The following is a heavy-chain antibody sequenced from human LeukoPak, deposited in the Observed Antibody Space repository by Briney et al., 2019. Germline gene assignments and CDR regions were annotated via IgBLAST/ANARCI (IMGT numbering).Heavy chain of an antibody. J-gene: IGHJ6*02. CDR2: INPNSGGT. CDR3: ARHYCSGGSCYFFGSYYYCYGMDV. Sequence: ASVKVSCKASGYTFTGYYMHWVRQAPGQGLEWMGRINPNSGGTNYAQKFQGRVTMTRDTSISTAYMELSRLRSDDTAVYYCARHYCSGGSCYFFGSYYYCYGMDVWGQGTTVTVSS. CDR1: GYTFTGYY. D-gene: IGHD2-15*01. V-gene: IGHV1-2*06.